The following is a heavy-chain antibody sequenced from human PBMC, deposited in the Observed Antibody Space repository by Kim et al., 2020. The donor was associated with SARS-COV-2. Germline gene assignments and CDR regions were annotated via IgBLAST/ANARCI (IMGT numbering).Heavy chain of an antibody. J-gene: IGHJ4*02. D-gene: IGHD1-1*01. V-gene: IGHV4-34*01. Sequence: STNCNRTLKSRVTLSVDTAKNQFSQKLSSVTAADTAVYYCARGYTDNLGYWGQGTLVTVSS. CDR2: ST. CDR3: ARGYTDNLGY.